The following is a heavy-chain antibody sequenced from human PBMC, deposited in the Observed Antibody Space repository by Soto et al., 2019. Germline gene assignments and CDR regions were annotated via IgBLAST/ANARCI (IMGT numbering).Heavy chain of an antibody. CDR2: SIHDFNVT. V-gene: IGHV3-23*01. CDR3: ARQYCSGYNCYELDA. J-gene: IGHJ4*02. D-gene: IGHD2-15*01. CDR1: GXTLNSYS. Sequence: GSLRLSCDASGXTLNSYSMNWVRQAPGKGLELVSVSIHDFNVTRYSDSLQGLFTRSRDRSNNTVHLLMHRMRADDTAVYYFARQYCSGYNCYELDAWGQGTLGTVSS.